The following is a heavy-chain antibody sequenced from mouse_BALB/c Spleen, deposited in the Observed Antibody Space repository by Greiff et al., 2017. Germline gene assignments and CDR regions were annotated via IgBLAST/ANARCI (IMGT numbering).Heavy chain of an antibody. CDR2: INPSTGYT. CDR3: ARTGLYAMDY. J-gene: IGHJ4*01. CDR1: GYTFTSYW. D-gene: IGHD4-1*01. Sequence: QVHVKQSGAELAKPGASVKMSCKASGYTFTSYWMHWVKQRPGQGLEWIGYINPSTGYTEYNQKFKDKATLTADKSSSTAYMQLSSLTSEDSAVYYCARTGLYAMDYWGQGTSVTVSS. V-gene: IGHV1-7*01.